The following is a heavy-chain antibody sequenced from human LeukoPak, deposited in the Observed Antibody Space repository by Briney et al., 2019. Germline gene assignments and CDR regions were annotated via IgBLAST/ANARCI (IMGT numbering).Heavy chain of an antibody. V-gene: IGHV4-39*01. J-gene: IGHJ3*01. CDR2: TYYSGST. CDR3: AEARARYPDSSGLFAIDG. CDR1: VDPVTITGYS. D-gene: IGHD3-22*01. Sequence: SETLSPPCTVPVDPVTITGYSWAWIRHPPGKGLEWIGTTYYSGSTYYNPSHTSRDTMSAVTSRNPFSLRLSSVSAADTAVYYCAEARARYPDSSGLFAIDGWGQRTMVTAS.